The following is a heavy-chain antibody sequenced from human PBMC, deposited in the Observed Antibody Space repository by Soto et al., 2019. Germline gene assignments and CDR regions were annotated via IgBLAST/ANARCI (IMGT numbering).Heavy chain of an antibody. CDR1: GYTFTSYC. CDR2: VSAYNGNT. Sequence: ASVNVSCKASGYTFTSYCISWVRQAPGQGLEWMGWVSAYNGNTNYAQKLQGRVTMTTDTSTSTAYMELRSLRSDDTAVYYCARDMWHIVVVTAIRGTGFDPWGQGTPVTVPQ. J-gene: IGHJ5*02. V-gene: IGHV1-18*01. CDR3: ARDMWHIVVVTAIRGTGFDP. D-gene: IGHD2-21*02.